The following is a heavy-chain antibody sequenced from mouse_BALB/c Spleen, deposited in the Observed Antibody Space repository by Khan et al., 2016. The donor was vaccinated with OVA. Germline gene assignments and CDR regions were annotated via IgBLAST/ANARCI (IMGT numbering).Heavy chain of an antibody. CDR3: ARKSYGNWRVMDY. CDR2: IWSGGNI. D-gene: IGHD2-10*02. CDR1: GFSLTNYG. V-gene: IGHV2-4-1*01. J-gene: IGHJ4*01. Sequence: VQLVESGPGLVQPSQSLSITCTVSGFSLTNYGVHWVRQSPGKGLEWLGVIWSGGNIDYNAAFISRLSITKNNSESQVVFKMNSLQTDDTAIYSCARKSYGNWRVMDYWGQGTSVTVSS.